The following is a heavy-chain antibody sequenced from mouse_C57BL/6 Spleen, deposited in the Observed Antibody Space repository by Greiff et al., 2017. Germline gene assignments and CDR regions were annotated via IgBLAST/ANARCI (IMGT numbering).Heavy chain of an antibody. D-gene: IGHD2-1*01. V-gene: IGHV5-17*01. Sequence: EVQRQQPGAGLVKPGASLKLSCAASGFTFSDYGMHWVRQAPEKGLEWVGYISSGSSTTNYADTVKGRFTITRDTATSTLYLQMTSLKSEDTAIYYCASDSYGNSYYCDVECWGQGTSVTVSS. J-gene: IGHJ4*01. CDR3: ASDSYGNSYYCDVEC. CDR1: GFTFSDYG. CDR2: ISSGSSTT.